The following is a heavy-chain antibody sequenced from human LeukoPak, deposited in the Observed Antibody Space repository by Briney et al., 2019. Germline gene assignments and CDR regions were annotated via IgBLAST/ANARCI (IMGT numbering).Heavy chain of an antibody. Sequence: GGSLRLSCAASGFTFSSYAMSWVRQAPGKGLEWVSAISGSGGSTYYTDFVKGRFTISRDNSKNTLYLQMNSLRAEDTAVYYCAKDLNVCSSTSCYNWFDPWGQGTLVTVSS. CDR1: GFTFSSYA. CDR2: ISGSGGST. D-gene: IGHD2-2*01. V-gene: IGHV3-23*01. J-gene: IGHJ5*02. CDR3: AKDLNVCSSTSCYNWFDP.